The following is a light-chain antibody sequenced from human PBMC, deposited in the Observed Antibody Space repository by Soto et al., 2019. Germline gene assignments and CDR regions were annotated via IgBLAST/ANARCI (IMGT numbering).Light chain of an antibody. CDR3: QQSYRFPKT. CDR2: AAS. CDR1: QSISSW. J-gene: IGKJ1*01. V-gene: IGKV1-5*01. Sequence: IQMNQSPSTLSASLRDRVTIPCPASQSISSWLAWYQQKPGKAPELLIYAASTLQSGVPSRFSGSGSGTEFTLTIISLQPEDFATYYCQQSYRFPKTFGRGTKVDIK.